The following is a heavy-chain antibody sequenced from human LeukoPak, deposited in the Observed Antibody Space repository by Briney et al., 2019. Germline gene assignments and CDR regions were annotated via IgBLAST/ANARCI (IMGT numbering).Heavy chain of an antibody. V-gene: IGHV1-18*01. CDR3: ARDLGMVRGVMGQ. Sequence: ASVNASCKASGYPFTSYGINRVRQPPGPRLEWMGWIRAYNGNTNYAQKFQGRVTMTTDTSTSTAYMELRSLRSDDTAVYYCARDLGMVRGVMGQWGQGTLVTVSS. CDR2: IRAYNGNT. D-gene: IGHD3-10*01. J-gene: IGHJ4*02. CDR1: GYPFTSYG.